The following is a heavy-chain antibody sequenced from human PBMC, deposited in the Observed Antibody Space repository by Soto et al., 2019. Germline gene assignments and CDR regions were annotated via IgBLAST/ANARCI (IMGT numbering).Heavy chain of an antibody. J-gene: IGHJ4*02. CDR3: ARAMTTVTTLDY. CDR2: IHPGDSDT. CDR1: GYSFTNYW. Sequence: GESLKISCQGSGYSFTNYWVGWVRQIPGRGLEWMGIIHPGDSDTRYSPFFQGQVTISADKSISTACLQWSSLKASDTAMYYCARAMTTVTTLDYWGQGTLVTVSS. V-gene: IGHV5-51*01. D-gene: IGHD4-17*01.